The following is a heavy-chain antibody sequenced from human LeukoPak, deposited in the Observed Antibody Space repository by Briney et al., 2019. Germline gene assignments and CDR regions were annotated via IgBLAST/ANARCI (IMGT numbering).Heavy chain of an antibody. CDR1: GFTFNTHA. D-gene: IGHD3-16*01. Sequence: PGGSLRLSCAASGFTFNTHAMSWVRQAPGKGLQWVSAISGSGGDTFYADSVKGRFTISRDNSKNTLYLQMNSLRAEDTAIYYCAKRGGGSPSASDVWGQGTTVTISS. CDR2: ISGSGGDT. V-gene: IGHV3-23*01. CDR3: AKRGGGSPSASDV. J-gene: IGHJ3*01.